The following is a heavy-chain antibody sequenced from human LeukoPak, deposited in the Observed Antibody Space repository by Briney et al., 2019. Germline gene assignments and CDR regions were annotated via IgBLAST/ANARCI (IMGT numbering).Heavy chain of an antibody. V-gene: IGHV1-2*02. Sequence: GASVKVSCKASGYTFTGYYMHWVRQAPGQGLEWMGWINPNSGGTNYAQKFQGRVTMTRDTSISTAYMELSRLRSDDTAVYYCARDGGGYCSSTSCYSNDAFDIWGHGTMVTVSS. J-gene: IGHJ3*02. CDR2: INPNSGGT. CDR1: GYTFTGYY. CDR3: ARDGGGYCSSTSCYSNDAFDI. D-gene: IGHD2-2*01.